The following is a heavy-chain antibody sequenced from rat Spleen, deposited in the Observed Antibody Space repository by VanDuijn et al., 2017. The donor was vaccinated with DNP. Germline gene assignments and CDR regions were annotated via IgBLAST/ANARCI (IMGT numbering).Heavy chain of an antibody. J-gene: IGHJ2*01. Sequence: EVKLVESGGGLVQPGRSLKLYCAASGFNFNDYWMGWVRQAPGKGLEWIGEINKDSSTITYSPSLKDKFIIFRDNDQNTLYLQMSKLGSEDTAIYHCAKGPDYGGWSDYFDYWGPGIMVTVSS. CDR2: INKDSSTI. D-gene: IGHD1-11*01. CDR3: AKGPDYGGWSDYFDY. V-gene: IGHV4-2*01. CDR1: GFNFNDYW.